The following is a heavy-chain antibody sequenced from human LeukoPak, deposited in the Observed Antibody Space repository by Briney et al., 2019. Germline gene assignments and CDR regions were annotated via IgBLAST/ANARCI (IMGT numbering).Heavy chain of an antibody. J-gene: IGHJ6*03. D-gene: IGHD3-3*01. V-gene: IGHV3-48*01. CDR1: GFTYSSYT. CDR3: VRGSLASGVVVYYYYYLDV. CDR2: ISASRDIT. Sequence: GGSLRRSCAASGFTYSSYTMNWVRQAPGMGLEWLSYISASRDITYYADSVKGRFTISRDNAKNSLYLQMNSLRAEDTAVYYCVRGSLASGVVVYYYYYLDVWGKGTTVTVSS.